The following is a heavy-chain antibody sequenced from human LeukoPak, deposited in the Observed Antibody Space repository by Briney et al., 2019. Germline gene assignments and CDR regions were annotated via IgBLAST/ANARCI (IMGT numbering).Heavy chain of an antibody. V-gene: IGHV3-53*01. CDR3: ARDRRAVAGTRSDAFDI. J-gene: IGHJ3*02. CDR1: GFTVSSNY. D-gene: IGHD6-19*01. Sequence: GGSLRLSCAASGFTVSSNYVSWVRQAPGKGLEWVSVIYSGGSTYYADSVKGRFTISRDNPKNTLYLQMNSLRAEDTAVYYCARDRRAVAGTRSDAFDIWGQGTMVTVPS. CDR2: IYSGGST.